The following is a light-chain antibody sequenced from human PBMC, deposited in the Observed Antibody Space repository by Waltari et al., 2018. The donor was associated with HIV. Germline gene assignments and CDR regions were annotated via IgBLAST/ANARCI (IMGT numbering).Light chain of an antibody. CDR2: DTS. CDR1: QSVGSY. J-gene: IGKJ5*01. CDR3: QQRSKWPPVA. V-gene: IGKV3-11*01. Sequence: EIVLTQSPATLSLSPGERATLSCRASQSVGSYLAWYQQKPGQAPRLLIFDTSNRATGIPARFSGSGSGTDFTLSINSLEPEDFAIYYCQQRSKWPPVAFGQGTRLEIK.